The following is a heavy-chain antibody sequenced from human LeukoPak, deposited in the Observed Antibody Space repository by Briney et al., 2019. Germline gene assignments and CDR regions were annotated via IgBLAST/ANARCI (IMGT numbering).Heavy chain of an antibody. Sequence: GGSLRLSCAASGFTFSSYEMNWVRQAPGKGLEGVSYISSSGSTIYYADSVKGRFTISRDNAKNSLYLQMNSLRAEDTAVYYCARAEQWTLYYFDYWGQGTLVTVSS. CDR2: ISSSGSTI. J-gene: IGHJ4*02. CDR3: ARAEQWTLYYFDY. D-gene: IGHD6-19*01. CDR1: GFTFSSYE. V-gene: IGHV3-48*03.